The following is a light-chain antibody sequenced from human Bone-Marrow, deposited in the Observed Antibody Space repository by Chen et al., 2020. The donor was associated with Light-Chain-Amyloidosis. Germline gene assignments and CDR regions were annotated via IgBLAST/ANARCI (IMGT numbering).Light chain of an antibody. CDR2: EVS. CDR1: SSDVGSYNR. CDR3: SSYSSGSTFVI. Sequence: QSALTQPPSVSGSPGQSVTISCTGASSDVGSYNRVSWYQQPPGTVPKLLIYEVSTRPSGVPERFSASKSSNTASLTISGLQAEDEADYYCSSYSSGSTFVIFGGGTKLTVL. J-gene: IGLJ2*01. V-gene: IGLV2-18*02.